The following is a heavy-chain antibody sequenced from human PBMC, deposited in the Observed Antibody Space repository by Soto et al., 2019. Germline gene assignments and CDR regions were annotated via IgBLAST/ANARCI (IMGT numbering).Heavy chain of an antibody. Sequence: EVQLVESGGGLVQPGGSLRLSCAASGFTVSNYSMNWVRQAPGKGLEWISYIKRGTNTMYYADSVKGRFTVSRDNAKNSLYLQMSSLRAEDTAIYYCTRAECTNWYGFRHWGQGTLVTVSS. V-gene: IGHV3-48*01. D-gene: IGHD2-8*01. CDR3: TRAECTNWYGFRH. CDR1: GFTVSNYS. CDR2: IKRGTNTM. J-gene: IGHJ1*01.